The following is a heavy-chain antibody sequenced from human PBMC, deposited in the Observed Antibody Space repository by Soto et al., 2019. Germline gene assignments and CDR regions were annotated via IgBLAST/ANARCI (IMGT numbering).Heavy chain of an antibody. CDR3: AELGYDSVGYYYYGMDV. J-gene: IGHJ6*02. D-gene: IGHD5-12*01. Sequence: GGSLRLSCAASGFTFSSYSMNWVRQAPGKGLEWVSSISSSSSYIYYADSVKGRFTISRDNAKNSLYLQMNSLRAEDTAVYYCAELGYDSVGYYYYGMDVWGQGTTVTVSS. V-gene: IGHV3-21*01. CDR2: ISSSSSYI. CDR1: GFTFSSYS.